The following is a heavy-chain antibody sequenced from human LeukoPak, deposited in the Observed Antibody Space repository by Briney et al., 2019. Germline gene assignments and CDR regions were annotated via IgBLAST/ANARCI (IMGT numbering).Heavy chain of an antibody. V-gene: IGHV3-48*03. CDR2: ISSSGSTI. CDR3: AKAGGAYSSSWYLYFDY. J-gene: IGHJ4*02. D-gene: IGHD6-13*01. Sequence: GGSLRLSCAASGFTFSSYEMNWVRQAPGKGLEWVSYISSSGSTIYYADSVKGRFTISRDSSKNTLFLQMNSLRAEDTAVYYCAKAGGAYSSSWYLYFDYWGQGTLVTVSS. CDR1: GFTFSSYE.